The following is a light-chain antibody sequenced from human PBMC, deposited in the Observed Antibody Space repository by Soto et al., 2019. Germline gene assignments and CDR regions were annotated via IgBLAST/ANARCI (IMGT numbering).Light chain of an antibody. CDR2: DTS. V-gene: IGKV3-15*01. Sequence: EILMTQSPATLSVSPGERATLSCRANQSIRNNLAWIQQKPGQAPRLLIYDTSTRTTDIPARFSGSGSGTEFTLTISSLQSEDFAVYYGQQYQNWPQTFGQGTKVEIK. CDR3: QQYQNWPQT. CDR1: QSIRNN. J-gene: IGKJ1*01.